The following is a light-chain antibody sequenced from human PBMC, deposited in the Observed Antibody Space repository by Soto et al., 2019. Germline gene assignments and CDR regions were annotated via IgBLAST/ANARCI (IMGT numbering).Light chain of an antibody. Sequence: DIQMTQSPSSLSASVGDRVTITCRASQTVGTFLNWYQQRPGRAPNILIYAASNLPTGVPSRFSGSGSGTDFTLTINSLQPEDFGTYYCQQSYSIRSWTFGQGTKVDIK. J-gene: IGKJ1*01. V-gene: IGKV1-39*01. CDR1: QTVGTF. CDR3: QQSYSIRSWT. CDR2: AAS.